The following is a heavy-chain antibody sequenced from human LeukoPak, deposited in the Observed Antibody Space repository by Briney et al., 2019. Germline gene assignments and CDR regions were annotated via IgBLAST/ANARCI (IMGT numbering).Heavy chain of an antibody. V-gene: IGHV4-61*02. CDR3: ARDPSIAVAGTGFDY. CDR1: TGSISSGSYL. Sequence: SQTLSLTSTGYTGSISSGSYLRSWIRQPAGKRLERIGRIFTSGSTNYNPSLKSRVTISVDTSKKQFSLKLSSVTAADTAVYYCARDPSIAVAGTGFDYWGQGTLVTVSS. CDR2: IFTSGST. J-gene: IGHJ4*02. D-gene: IGHD6-19*01.